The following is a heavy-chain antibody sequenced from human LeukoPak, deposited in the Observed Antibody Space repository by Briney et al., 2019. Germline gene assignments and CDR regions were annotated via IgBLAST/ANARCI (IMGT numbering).Heavy chain of an antibody. CDR1: GGSISGYY. CDR2: IYNSETS. V-gene: IGHV4-59*01. D-gene: IGHD3-9*01. CDR3: ARDRGRYFDGPQTDY. J-gene: IGHJ4*02. Sequence: SETLSLTCTVSGGSISGYYWSWIRQPPGKGLEWIGYIYNSETSNYNPSPKSRVTISVDTSRNQFSLKLTSVSAADTAVYYCARDRGRYFDGPQTDYWGQGILVTVSS.